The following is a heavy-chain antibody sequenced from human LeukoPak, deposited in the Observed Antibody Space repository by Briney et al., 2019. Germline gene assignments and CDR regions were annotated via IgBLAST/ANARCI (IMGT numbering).Heavy chain of an antibody. CDR3: ARGRGYSGYDRSRVPVRQDY. Sequence: PSETLSLTCTVSGGSISSGGYYWSWIRQHPGKGLEWIGYIYYSGSTYYNPSLKSRVTISVDTSKNQFSLKLSSATAADTAVYYCARGRGYSGYDRSRVPVRQDYWGQGTLVTVSS. CDR1: GGSISSGGYY. V-gene: IGHV4-31*03. D-gene: IGHD5-12*01. CDR2: IYYSGST. J-gene: IGHJ4*02.